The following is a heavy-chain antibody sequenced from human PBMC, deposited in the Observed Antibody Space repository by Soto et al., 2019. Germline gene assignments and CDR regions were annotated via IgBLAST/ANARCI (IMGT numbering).Heavy chain of an antibody. J-gene: IGHJ4*02. CDR1: GFTFSNYW. Sequence: VQLVESGGGLVQPGGSLRLSCVASGFTFSNYWIHWVHQAPGKGLVWVSRINGDGSSTNYADSVKGQFTISRDNAKNTVYLQMNSLRVEDTAVYYCARGARNYYYFDCWGQGTLVTVSS. V-gene: IGHV3-74*01. CDR2: INGDGSST. CDR3: ARGARNYYYFDC. D-gene: IGHD1-7*01.